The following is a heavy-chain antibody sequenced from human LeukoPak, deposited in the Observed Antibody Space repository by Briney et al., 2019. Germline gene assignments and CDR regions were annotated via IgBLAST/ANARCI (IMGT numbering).Heavy chain of an antibody. D-gene: IGHD3-16*02. V-gene: IGHV1-18*04. J-gene: IGHJ4*02. CDR2: ISAYNGNT. CDR1: GYTFTSYG. Sequence: AASVKVSCKASGYTFTSYGISWVRRAPGQGLEWMGWISAYNGNTNYAQKLQGRVTMTTDTSTSTAYMELRSLRSDDTAVYYCARARLRLGELSPYYFDYWGQGTLVTVSS. CDR3: ARARLRLGELSPYYFDY.